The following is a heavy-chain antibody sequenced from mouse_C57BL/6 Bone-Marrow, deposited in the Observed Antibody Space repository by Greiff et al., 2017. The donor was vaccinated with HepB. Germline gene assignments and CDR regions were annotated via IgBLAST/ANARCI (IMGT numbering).Heavy chain of an antibody. J-gene: IGHJ3*01. D-gene: IGHD1-3*01. CDR3: ARWSGSPFAY. Sequence: QVQLQQPGAELVKPGASVKLSCKASGYTFTSYWMHWVKQRPGQGLEWIGMIYPNSGSTNYNEKFKSKATLTVDKSSSTAYMQLSSLTSEDSAVYYCARWSGSPFAYWGRGTRVTVSA. V-gene: IGHV1-64*01. CDR2: IYPNSGST. CDR1: GYTFTSYW.